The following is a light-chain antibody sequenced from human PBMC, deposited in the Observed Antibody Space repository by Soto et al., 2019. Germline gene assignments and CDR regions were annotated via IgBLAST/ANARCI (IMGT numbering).Light chain of an antibody. Sequence: EIVLTQSPATLSLSPGERATLSCRASQSVSAYLAWYQQKPGQAPRLLIYDASNRATGIPGRFSGSGSGTDFTLTISRLEPEDFAVYYCQQYGSSPPQTFGQGTKA. CDR1: QSVSAY. CDR3: QQYGSSPPQT. V-gene: IGKV3-20*01. CDR2: DAS. J-gene: IGKJ1*01.